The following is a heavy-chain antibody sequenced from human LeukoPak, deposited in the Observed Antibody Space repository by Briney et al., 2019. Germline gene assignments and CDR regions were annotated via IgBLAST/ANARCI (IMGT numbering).Heavy chain of an antibody. CDR1: GGSISNNY. D-gene: IGHD3-22*01. CDR2: IYYSGST. Sequence: SETLSLTCTVSGGSISNNYWSWIRQPPGKGLEWIGYIYYSGSTNYNPSLKSRVTISVDTSKNQFSLKLSSVTAADTAVYYCARFAPANYYDSSGYSHRYFDLWGRGTLVTVSS. CDR3: ARFAPANYYDSSGYSHRYFDL. J-gene: IGHJ2*01. V-gene: IGHV4-59*01.